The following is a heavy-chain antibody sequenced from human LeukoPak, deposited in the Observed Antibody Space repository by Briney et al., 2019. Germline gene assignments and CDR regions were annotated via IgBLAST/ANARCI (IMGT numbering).Heavy chain of an antibody. J-gene: IGHJ3*02. CDR3: ARGLLFGEGAFDI. Sequence: SETLSLTCTVSGDSISIYYWSWIRQPPGKGLEWLGYIYYSGSTNYNPSLKSRVTISVDTSKNQFSLKLSSVTAADTAVYYCARGLLFGEGAFDIWGQGTMVTVSS. CDR1: GDSISIYY. CDR2: IYYSGST. V-gene: IGHV4-59*01. D-gene: IGHD3-10*02.